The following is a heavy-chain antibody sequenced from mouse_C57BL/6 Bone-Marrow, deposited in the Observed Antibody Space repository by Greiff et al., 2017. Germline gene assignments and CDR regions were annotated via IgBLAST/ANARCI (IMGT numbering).Heavy chain of an antibody. CDR2: IYPGSGST. Sequence: QVQLQQPGAELVKPGASVKMSCKASGYTFTSYWITWVKQRPGQGLEWIGDIYPGSGSTNYNEKFKSKATLTVDTSSSTAYMQRSSLTSEDAAVYYCARYYYGSSDYWGQGTTLTVSS. V-gene: IGHV1-55*01. J-gene: IGHJ2*01. CDR1: GYTFTSYW. CDR3: ARYYYGSSDY. D-gene: IGHD1-1*01.